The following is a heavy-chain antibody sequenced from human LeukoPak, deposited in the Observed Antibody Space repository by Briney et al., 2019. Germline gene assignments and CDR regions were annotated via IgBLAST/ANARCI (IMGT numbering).Heavy chain of an antibody. J-gene: IGHJ3*02. V-gene: IGHV3-11*04. Sequence: GGSLRLSCAASGFTFSDYYMSWISQAPGKGLEWLSYISSSGYTIYYADSVKGRFTISRDNANNSLYLQMNSLRAEDTAVYYCARYCSSTSCYTPSDVYDIWGQGTMVTVSS. CDR1: GFTFSDYY. D-gene: IGHD2-2*02. CDR3: ARYCSSTSCYTPSDVYDI. CDR2: ISSSGYTI.